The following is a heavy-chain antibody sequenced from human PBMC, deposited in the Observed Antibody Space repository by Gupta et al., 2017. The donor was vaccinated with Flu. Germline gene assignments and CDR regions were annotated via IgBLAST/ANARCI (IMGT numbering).Heavy chain of an antibody. CDR1: GGSITSGGYS. D-gene: IGHD2-15*01. J-gene: IGHJ4*02. V-gene: IGHV4-31*11. CDR2: IYSSGTS. CDR3: ARGYCRGSICYRSFDS. Sequence: QVQLQESGPGLVKPSQTLSLTCAAAGGSITSGGYSCSWIRQHPGKGLEWIGSIYSSGTSDYNPSLKGRVTISVDTSENHVSLQLNSVTAADTAVYYCARGYCRGSICYRSFDSWGQGTLVTVSS.